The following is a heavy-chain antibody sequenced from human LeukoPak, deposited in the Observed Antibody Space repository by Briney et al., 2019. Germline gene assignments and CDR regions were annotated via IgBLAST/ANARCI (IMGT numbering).Heavy chain of an antibody. D-gene: IGHD3-3*02. CDR1: GFTFSSYA. V-gene: IGHV3-23*01. J-gene: IGHJ4*02. CDR2: ISGSGGST. Sequence: GGSLRLSCAACGFTFSSYAMSWVRQAPGKGLEWGSAISGSGGSTYYADSVKGRFTISRDNSKNTLYLQMNSLRAEDTAVYYCAKDEHFWSGYHGYWGQGTLVTVSS. CDR3: AKDEHFWSGYHGY.